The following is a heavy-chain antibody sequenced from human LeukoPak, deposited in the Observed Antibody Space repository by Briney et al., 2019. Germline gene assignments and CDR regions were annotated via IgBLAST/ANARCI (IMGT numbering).Heavy chain of an antibody. CDR1: GGSISSYY. J-gene: IGHJ6*02. CDR3: ARDAVPYSSSWYGYYYGMDV. V-gene: IGHV4-59*12. D-gene: IGHD6-13*01. CDR2: IYYSGGST. Sequence: SETLSLTCTVSGGSISSYYWSWIRQPPGKGLEWIGYIYYSGGSTNYNPSLKSRVTISVDTSKSKFSLKLSSVTAADTAVYYCARDAVPYSSSWYGYYYGMDVWGQGTTVTVSS.